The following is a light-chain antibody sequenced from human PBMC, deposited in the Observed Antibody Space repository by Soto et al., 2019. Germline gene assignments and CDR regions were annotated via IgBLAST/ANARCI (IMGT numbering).Light chain of an antibody. CDR2: DVT. V-gene: IGLV2-14*03. J-gene: IGLJ2*01. CDR1: SSDVGNYNY. CDR3: TSYTGSTLV. Sequence: QYALTQPASVSGSPGQSITISCTGTSSDVGNYNYVSWYQQHPGKAPRLMIYDVTNRPSGVSNRFSGSKSGNTASLTISGLQPEDEADYYCTSYTGSTLVFGGGTQRTVL.